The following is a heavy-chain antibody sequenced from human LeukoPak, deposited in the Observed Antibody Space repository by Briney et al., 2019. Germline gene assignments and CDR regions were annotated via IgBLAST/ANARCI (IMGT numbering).Heavy chain of an antibody. CDR1: GGSFSGYY. CDR2: INHSGST. CDR3: ARDDYYGSGSSYYYYYMDV. V-gene: IGHV4-34*01. Sequence: SETLSLTCAVYGGSFSGYYWSWIRQPPGKGLEWIGEINHSGSTNYNPSLKSRVTISVDTSKNQLSLKLSSVTAADTAVYYCARDDYYGSGSSYYYYYMDVWGKGTTVTISS. J-gene: IGHJ6*03. D-gene: IGHD3-10*01.